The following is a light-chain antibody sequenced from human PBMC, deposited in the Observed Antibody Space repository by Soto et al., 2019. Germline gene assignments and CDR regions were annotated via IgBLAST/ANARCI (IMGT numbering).Light chain of an antibody. CDR2: GAS. V-gene: IGKV3-20*01. J-gene: IGKJ1*01. CDR1: QSVSTSY. Sequence: DIVLTQSSGTLSLSQGDRATLSCRASQSVSTSYLAWYQQKPGQAPRLLIYGASSRATGIPVRFSGSGSGTDFPLTISGLEPEDSAVDSCQQYGNSRWTFCQGTKVEIK. CDR3: QQYGNSRWT.